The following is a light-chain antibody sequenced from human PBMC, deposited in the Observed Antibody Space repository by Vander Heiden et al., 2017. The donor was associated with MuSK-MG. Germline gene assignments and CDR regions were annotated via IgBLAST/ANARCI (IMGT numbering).Light chain of an antibody. Sequence: QSVLTQPPSVSGAPGQRVTISCTGSSSNIGAGYDVHWYQPLPGTAPKLLIYGNSNRPSGVPDRFSGSNSGTSASLAITGLQAEDEADYYCQAYDSSLSGWVFGGGTKLTVL. CDR1: SSNIGAGYD. V-gene: IGLV1-40*01. CDR2: GNS. J-gene: IGLJ3*02. CDR3: QAYDSSLSGWV.